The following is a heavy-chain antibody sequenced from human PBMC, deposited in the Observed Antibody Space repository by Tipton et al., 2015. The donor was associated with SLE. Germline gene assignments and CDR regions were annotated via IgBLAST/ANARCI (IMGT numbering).Heavy chain of an antibody. Sequence: TLSLTCTVSGGSISSSSYYWGWIRQPPGKGLEWIGSIYYSGSTYYNPSLKSRVTMSVDTSKNQFSLRLNSVTAADTAVYYCSRRGISFGADFDYWGPGTLVTVSS. V-gene: IGHV4-39*07. D-gene: IGHD3-16*01. J-gene: IGHJ4*02. CDR3: SRRGISFGADFDY. CDR1: GGSISSSSYY. CDR2: IYYSGST.